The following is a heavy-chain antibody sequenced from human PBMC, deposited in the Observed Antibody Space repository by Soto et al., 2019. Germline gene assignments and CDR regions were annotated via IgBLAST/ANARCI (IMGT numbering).Heavy chain of an antibody. J-gene: IGHJ3*02. V-gene: IGHV3-48*03. D-gene: IGHD6-19*01. CDR3: ARVPGIAVAGIQDAFDI. CDR1: GFTFSSYE. Sequence: EVQLVESGGGLVQPGGSLRLSCAASGFTFSSYEMNWVRQAPGKGLEWVSYISSSGSTIYYADSVKGRFTISRDNAKNSLYLQMNSLRAEDTAVYYCARVPGIAVAGIQDAFDIWGQGTMVTVSS. CDR2: ISSSGSTI.